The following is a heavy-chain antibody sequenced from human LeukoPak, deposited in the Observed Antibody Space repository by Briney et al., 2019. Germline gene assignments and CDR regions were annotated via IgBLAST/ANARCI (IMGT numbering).Heavy chain of an antibody. J-gene: IGHJ4*02. CDR3: ARGFRDF. V-gene: IGHV1-8*03. Sequence: GASVKVSCEASGFTFANYDINWVRQATGQGLEWAGWINLKDGATRYAQNFRGRVTITWDTSTNTAYMELSSLRSEDTAVYFCARGFRDFWGQGTLVTVSS. CDR1: GFTFANYD. CDR2: INLKDGAT.